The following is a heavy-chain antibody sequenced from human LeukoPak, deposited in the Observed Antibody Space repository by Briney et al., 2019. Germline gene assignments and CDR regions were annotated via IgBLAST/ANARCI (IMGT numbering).Heavy chain of an antibody. CDR3: ARERTYYYDSSGYHDAFDI. Sequence: GGSLRLSCAASGFTFSSYGMHWVRQAPGKGLEWVAVIWYDGSNKYYADSVKGRFTISRDNSKNTPYLQMNSLRAEDTAVYYCARERTYYYDSSGYHDAFDIWGQGTMVTVSS. CDR1: GFTFSSYG. J-gene: IGHJ3*02. V-gene: IGHV3-33*01. D-gene: IGHD3-22*01. CDR2: IWYDGSNK.